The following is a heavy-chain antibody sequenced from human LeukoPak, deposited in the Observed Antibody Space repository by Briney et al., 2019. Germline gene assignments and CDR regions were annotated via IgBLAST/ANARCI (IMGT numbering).Heavy chain of an antibody. CDR1: GFTFSDYY. D-gene: IGHD2-21*02. Sequence: PGGSLRLSCAASGFTFSDYYMSWIRQAPGKGLEWVSYISSSGSTIYYADSVKGRFTISGDNAKNSLYLQMNSLGAEDTAVYYCARGDYDYYYYMDVWGKGTTVTVSS. V-gene: IGHV3-11*04. CDR2: ISSSGSTI. J-gene: IGHJ6*03. CDR3: ARGDYDYYYYMDV.